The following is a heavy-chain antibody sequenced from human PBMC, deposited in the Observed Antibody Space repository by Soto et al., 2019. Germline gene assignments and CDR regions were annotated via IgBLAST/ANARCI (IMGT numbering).Heavy chain of an antibody. CDR1: GFTFSSYG. CDR3: AREAAAGPYNWFDP. D-gene: IGHD6-13*01. V-gene: IGHV3-33*01. CDR2: IWYDGSNK. J-gene: IGHJ5*02. Sequence: GGSLRLSCAASGFTFSSYGMHWVRQAPGKGLEWVAVIWYDGSNKYYADSVKGRFTISRDNSKNTLYLQMNSLRAEDTAVYYCAREAAAGPYNWFDPWGQGTLVTVSS.